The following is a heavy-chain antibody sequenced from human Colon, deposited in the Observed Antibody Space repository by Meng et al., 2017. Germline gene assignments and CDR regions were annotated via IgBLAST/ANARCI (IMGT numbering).Heavy chain of an antibody. CDR2: YHTRGRT. CDR1: GDSLSSYY. V-gene: IGHV4-4*07. CDR3: ARDKGIVAAGARWFDP. J-gene: IGHJ5*02. Sequence: QDQVQEPGPGLVTPSEHPTPTCPVSGDSLSSYYWSWSRQTAGKGLGGIGRYHTRGRTTYNPFLKSRVTMSVDTSKNQVSLKLTSVTAADTAVYYCARDKGIVAAGARWFDPWGQGTLVTVSS. D-gene: IGHD2-15*01.